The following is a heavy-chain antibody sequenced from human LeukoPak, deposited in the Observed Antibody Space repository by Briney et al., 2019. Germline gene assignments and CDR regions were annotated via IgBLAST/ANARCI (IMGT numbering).Heavy chain of an antibody. D-gene: IGHD2-2*01. V-gene: IGHV4-31*03. CDR1: GGSISSGGYY. CDR3: ACFHIVVVPAAMWFAP. Sequence: TLSLTCTVSGGSISSGGYYWSWMRQRPGKGLEWIVYSYYSGSTYDNPSLKSRITRSVYTTKHQFPLKLSCVTDADTAVYYCACFHIVVVPAAMWFAPWGQGTLVTVSS. J-gene: IGHJ5*02. CDR2: SYYSGST.